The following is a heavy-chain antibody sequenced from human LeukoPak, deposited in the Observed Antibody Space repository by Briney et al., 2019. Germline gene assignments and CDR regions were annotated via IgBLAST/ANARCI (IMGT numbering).Heavy chain of an antibody. CDR1: GYTFTGYY. CDR3: ARDVLVIPAAISAFDV. J-gene: IGHJ3*01. D-gene: IGHD2-2*01. V-gene: IGHV1-2*02. Sequence: GASVKVSCKASGYTFTGYYIHWVRLAPGHGLEWMGWINPNSGGTNYAQKFQDRVTMTRGTSISTAYMELSRVTFDDTAVFYCARDVLVIPAAISAFDVWGQGTTVTVSS. CDR2: INPNSGGT.